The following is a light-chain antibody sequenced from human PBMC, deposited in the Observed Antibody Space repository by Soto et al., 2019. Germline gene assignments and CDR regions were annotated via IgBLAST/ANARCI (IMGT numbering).Light chain of an antibody. CDR2: DAS. CDR1: QSVSRN. J-gene: IGKJ1*01. CDR3: QQYNNWLWT. V-gene: IGKV3-15*01. Sequence: EIVMTQSPATLSVSPGERATLSCRASQSVSRNVAWYQQKPGQAPRLLIHDASTRATGISVRFSGSGSGTEFTLTIRSLQSEDFAVYYCQQYNNWLWTFGQGTKVESK.